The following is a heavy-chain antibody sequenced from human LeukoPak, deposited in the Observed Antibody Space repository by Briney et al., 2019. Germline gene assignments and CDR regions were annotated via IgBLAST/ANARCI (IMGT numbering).Heavy chain of an antibody. J-gene: IGHJ1*01. CDR3: ARDGHIVVVTAIPEYFQH. CDR2: IYYSGST. Sequence: SETLSLTCTVSGGSISSSSYYWGWIRQPPGKGLEWIGSIYYSGSTYYNPSLKSRVTISVDTSKNQFSLKLSSVTAADTAVYYCARDGHIVVVTAIPEYFQHWGQGTLVTVSS. D-gene: IGHD2-21*02. CDR1: GGSISSSSYY. V-gene: IGHV4-39*07.